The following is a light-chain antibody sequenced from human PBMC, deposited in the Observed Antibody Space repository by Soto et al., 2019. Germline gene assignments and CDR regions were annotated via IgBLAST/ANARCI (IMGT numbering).Light chain of an antibody. Sequence: EIVLTQSPGTLSLSPCERATLSYSASQSVSSSYLAWYQQKPGQAPRLLIYGASSRATGIPDRFSGSGSGTDFTLTISRLDPEDFAVYYCQQYGSSPWTFGQGTKVDIK. CDR3: QQYGSSPWT. J-gene: IGKJ1*01. CDR1: QSVSSSY. V-gene: IGKV3-20*01. CDR2: GAS.